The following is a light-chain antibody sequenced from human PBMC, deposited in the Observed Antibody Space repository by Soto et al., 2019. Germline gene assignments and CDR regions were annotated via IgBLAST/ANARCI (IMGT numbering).Light chain of an antibody. V-gene: IGKV1-12*01. CDR1: QSIYKW. CDR3: QQADSIPLS. Sequence: DIQMTQSPSSVSASIGDRVTISCRASQSIYKWLVWYQQKPGKDPKLLIYAASSLQSGVPSRFSDSGYGTDFTLTISSLQPEDFATYYCQQADSIPLSLGGGTKVEI. CDR2: AAS. J-gene: IGKJ4*01.